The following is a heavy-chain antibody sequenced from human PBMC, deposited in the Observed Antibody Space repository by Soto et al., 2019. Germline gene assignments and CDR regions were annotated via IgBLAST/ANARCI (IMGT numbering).Heavy chain of an antibody. J-gene: IGHJ4*02. D-gene: IGHD3-10*01. Sequence: VQLVESGGGLVKPGGSLRLSCAASGLSFSDYSMTWIRQAPGKGPEWVARISRGGGDTEYADTVKGRFTISRDNAKNSLYLQMDSMRAEDTAVYSCTRGGRSTSYYWEFWGQGTLVTVSS. CDR1: GLSFSDYS. V-gene: IGHV3-11*06. CDR2: ISRGGGDT. CDR3: TRGGRSTSYYWEF.